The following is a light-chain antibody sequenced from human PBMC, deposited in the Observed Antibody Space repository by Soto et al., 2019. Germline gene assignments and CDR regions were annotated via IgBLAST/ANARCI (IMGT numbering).Light chain of an antibody. V-gene: IGKV1-27*01. CDR2: AAS. J-gene: IGKJ3*01. Sequence: DIQMTSSPASPSEYVEDRVTITCRASQGIRNYLAWYQQKPGKVPKLLIYAASSLQSGVPSRFSGSGSGTDFTLTISSLQPEDVATYYCQKYNSAPRAFGPGTKVDIK. CDR1: QGIRNY. CDR3: QKYNSAPRA.